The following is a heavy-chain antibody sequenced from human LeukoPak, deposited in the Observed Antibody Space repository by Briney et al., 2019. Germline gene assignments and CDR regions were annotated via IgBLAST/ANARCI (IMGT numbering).Heavy chain of an antibody. CDR1: GFTFSSYS. D-gene: IGHD1-26*01. J-gene: IGHJ6*03. Sequence: GGSLRLSCAASGFTFSSYSMNWVRQAPGRGLEWVSYISSSSSTIYYADSVKGRFTISRDNAKNSLYLQMNSLRAEDTAVYYCARERLLYYYYYYMDVWGKGTTVTVSS. V-gene: IGHV3-48*04. CDR2: ISSSSSTI. CDR3: ARERLLYYYYYYMDV.